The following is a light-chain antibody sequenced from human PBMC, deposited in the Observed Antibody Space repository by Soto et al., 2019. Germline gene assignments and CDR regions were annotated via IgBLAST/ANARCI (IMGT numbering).Light chain of an antibody. Sequence: EIVLTQSPGTLSLSPGERATLSCRASQSVSNNYLAWYQQKPGQAPRLLIYGAATRATGIPARFSGSGSGTEFTLTISSLQSEDFAVYYCQQYHNWPINFGQGTRLEIK. CDR3: QQYHNWPIN. CDR1: QSVSNN. CDR2: GAA. V-gene: IGKV3-15*01. J-gene: IGKJ5*01.